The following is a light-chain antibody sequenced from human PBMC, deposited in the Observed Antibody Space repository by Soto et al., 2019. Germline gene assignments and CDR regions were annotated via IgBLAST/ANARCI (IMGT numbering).Light chain of an antibody. J-gene: IGLJ1*01. Sequence: SYELTQPPSVSVSPGQTVSITCSGAKLGDKYACWYQQKPRQSPVLVIYQDSKRPSGIPERFSGSNSGNTATLTISGTQAMDEADYYCQAWDSSTFYVFGTGTKLTVL. CDR2: QDS. V-gene: IGLV3-1*01. CDR1: KLGDKY. CDR3: QAWDSSTFYV.